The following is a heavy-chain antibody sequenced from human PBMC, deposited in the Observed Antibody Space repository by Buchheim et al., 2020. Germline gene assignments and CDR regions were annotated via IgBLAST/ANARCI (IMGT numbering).Heavy chain of an antibody. J-gene: IGHJ4*02. CDR1: GFTFSSYA. D-gene: IGHD5-24*01. CDR3: ARDGERWLQSVAGY. CDR2: ISYDGSNK. V-gene: IGHV3-30*04. Sequence: QVQLVESGGGVVQPGRSLRLSCAASGFTFSSYAMHWVRQAPGKGLEWVAVISYDGSNKYYADSVKGRVTISRDNSKNTLHLQMNSLRAEDTAVYYCARDGERWLQSVAGYWGQGTL.